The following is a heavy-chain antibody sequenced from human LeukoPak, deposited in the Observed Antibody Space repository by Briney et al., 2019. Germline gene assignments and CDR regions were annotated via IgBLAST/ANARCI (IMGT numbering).Heavy chain of an antibody. J-gene: IGHJ6*03. CDR3: ARSFVVPAAHYYYYYMDV. CDR1: GYTFTSYG. V-gene: IGHV1-18*01. Sequence: ASVKVSRKASGYTFTSYGISWVRQAPGQGLEWMGWISAYNGNTNYAQKLQGRVTMTTDTSTSTAYMELRSLRSDDTAVYYCARSFVVPAAHYYYYYMDVWGKGTTVTVSS. CDR2: ISAYNGNT. D-gene: IGHD2-2*01.